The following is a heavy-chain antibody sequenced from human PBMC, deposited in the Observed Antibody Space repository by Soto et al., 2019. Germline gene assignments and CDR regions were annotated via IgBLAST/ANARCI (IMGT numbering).Heavy chain of an antibody. V-gene: IGHV1-18*01. J-gene: IGHJ4*02. CDR3: ARDIPDLGYCSSTSCPSGY. CDR2: ISAYNGNT. D-gene: IGHD2-2*01. CDR1: GYTFTSYG. Sequence: GASVKVSCKASGYTFTSYGISWVRQAPGQGLEWMGWISAYNGNTNYAQKLQGRVTMTTDTSTSTAYMELRSLRSDDTAVYYCARDIPDLGYCSSTSCPSGYWGQGTLVTVSS.